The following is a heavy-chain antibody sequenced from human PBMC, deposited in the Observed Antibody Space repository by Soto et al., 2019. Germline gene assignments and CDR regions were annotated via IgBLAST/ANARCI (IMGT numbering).Heavy chain of an antibody. CDR3: ERGANGYYFFDY. V-gene: IGHV3-74*01. J-gene: IGHJ4*02. CDR1: GLNLRDYW. CDR2: ITRDGSST. D-gene: IGHD5-18*01. Sequence: EVQLVESGGGLVQPGESLRISCAASGLNLRDYWMHWVRQAPGEGLVCLSRITRDGSSTNYADSVKGRFTISRDNAKNTLYLQVNSLRGEDTAVYYCERGANGYYFFDYWGQGTLVTVSS.